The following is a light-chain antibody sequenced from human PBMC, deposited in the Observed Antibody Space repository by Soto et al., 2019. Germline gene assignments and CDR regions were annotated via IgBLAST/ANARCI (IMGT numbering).Light chain of an antibody. CDR1: LPISNY. Sequence: DIQMTQSPSSLSATDGARVTITCRASLPISNYVAWYQQKPGKIPNLLIYAASTLQAGVPSRFSGSDYGTDCTVTISSLQPEDCAAYYCQKYDCAPLTFGGGTK. J-gene: IGKJ4*01. V-gene: IGKV1-27*01. CDR2: AAS. CDR3: QKYDCAPLT.